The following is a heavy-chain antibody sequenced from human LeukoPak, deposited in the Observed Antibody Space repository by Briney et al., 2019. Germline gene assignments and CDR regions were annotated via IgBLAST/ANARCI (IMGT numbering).Heavy chain of an antibody. CDR3: AKSGVRGFIVFPFDY. V-gene: IGHV1-2*02. Sequence: ASVKVSCKASGYTFTGYYMHWVRQAPGQGLEWMGWINPNSGGTNYAQKFQGRVTMTRDTSISTAYMELSRLRSDDTAVYYCAKSGVRGFIVFPFDYWGQGTLVTVSS. D-gene: IGHD3-10*02. CDR2: INPNSGGT. CDR1: GYTFTGYY. J-gene: IGHJ4*02.